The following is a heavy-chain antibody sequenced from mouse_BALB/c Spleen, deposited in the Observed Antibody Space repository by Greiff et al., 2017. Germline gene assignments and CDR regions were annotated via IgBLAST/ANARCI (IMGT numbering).Heavy chain of an antibody. CDR3: ARRHYGSSFYAMDY. CDR1: GYSFTDYV. CDR2: IYPGSGST. V-gene: IGHV1-77*01. J-gene: IGHJ4*01. D-gene: IGHD1-1*01. Sequence: VHLHQSGPELVKPGASVKMSCKASGYSFTDYVISWVKQRTGQGLEWIGEIYPGSGSTYYNEKFKGKATLTADKSSNTAYMQLSSLTSEDSAVYFCARRHYGSSFYAMDYWGQGTSVTVAS.